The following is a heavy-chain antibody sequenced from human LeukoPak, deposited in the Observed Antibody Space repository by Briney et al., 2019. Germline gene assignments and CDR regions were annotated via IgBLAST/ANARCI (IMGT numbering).Heavy chain of an antibody. V-gene: IGHV3-23*01. D-gene: IGHD3-22*01. J-gene: IGHJ4*02. CDR1: GLTFSRYA. CDR2: ISGSGGNT. Sequence: GWALTLSCAASGLTFSRYAMSWVRQSPGTGLEWLSAISGSGGNTYSAVYVKGRCTISQDNSLQQLFLHIDSLRGDGTAEDHCARGMSATSGYLELEYWGQGALVTVST. CDR3: ARGMSATSGYLELEY.